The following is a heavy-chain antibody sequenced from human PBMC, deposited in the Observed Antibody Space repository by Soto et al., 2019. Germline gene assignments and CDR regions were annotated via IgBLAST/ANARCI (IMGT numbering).Heavy chain of an antibody. CDR3: ARKTTVTTYWFDP. Sequence: SETLSLTCAVYGGSLSGYYWSWIRQPPGKGLEWIGEINHSGSTNYNPSLKSRVTISVDTSKNQFSLKLSSVTAADTAVYYCARKTTVTTYWFDPWGQGTLVTVSS. CDR2: INHSGST. CDR1: GGSLSGYY. J-gene: IGHJ5*02. V-gene: IGHV4-34*01. D-gene: IGHD4-17*01.